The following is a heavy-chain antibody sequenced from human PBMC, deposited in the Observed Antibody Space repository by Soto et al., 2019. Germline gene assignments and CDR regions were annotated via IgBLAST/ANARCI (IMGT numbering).Heavy chain of an antibody. J-gene: IGHJ5*01. D-gene: IGHD3-16*01. CDR2: IYYSGST. V-gene: IGHV4-59*01. Sequence: SETLSLTCTVSGGSISSYYWSWIRQPPGKGLEWIGYIYYSGSTYYNPSLKSRVTTSVDTSKNQFSLKLSSVTAADTAVYYCARVYVPAGGNLWFESWGQGTLVTVSS. CDR1: GGSISSYY. CDR3: ARVYVPAGGNLWFES.